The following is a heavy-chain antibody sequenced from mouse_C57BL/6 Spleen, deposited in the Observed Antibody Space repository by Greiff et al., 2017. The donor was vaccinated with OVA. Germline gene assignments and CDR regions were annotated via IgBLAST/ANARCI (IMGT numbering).Heavy chain of an antibody. CDR2: ISNLAYSI. CDR1: GFTFSDYG. J-gene: IGHJ2*01. D-gene: IGHD1-1*01. Sequence: EVQGVESGGGLVQPGGSLKLSCAASGFTFSDYGMAWVRQAPRKGPELVAFISNLAYSIYYADTVTGRFTISRENAKNTLYLEMSSLRSEDTAMYYCARENGSSSFDYWGQGTTLTVSS. V-gene: IGHV5-15*01. CDR3: ARENGSSSFDY.